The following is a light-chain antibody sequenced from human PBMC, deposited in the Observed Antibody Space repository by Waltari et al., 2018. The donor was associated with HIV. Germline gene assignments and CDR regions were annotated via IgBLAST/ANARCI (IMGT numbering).Light chain of an antibody. CDR1: SSDVGGYNY. CDR2: DVS. J-gene: IGLJ3*02. V-gene: IGLV2-14*03. CDR3: SSYTSSSSLLV. Sequence: QSALTQPASVSGSPGQSITISCTGTSSDVGGYNYVSCYQQHPGKAPKLMIYDVSNRPSGVSNRFSGSKSGNTASLTSSGLQAEDEADYYCSSYTSSSSLLVFGGGTKLTVL.